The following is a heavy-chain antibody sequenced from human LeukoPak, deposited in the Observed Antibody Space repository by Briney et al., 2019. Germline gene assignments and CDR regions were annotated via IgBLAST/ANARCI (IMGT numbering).Heavy chain of an antibody. V-gene: IGHV3-11*04. J-gene: IGHJ4*02. CDR3: AREDLDYDFRSGYLPD. D-gene: IGHD3-3*01. CDR1: GFIFSDYY. Sequence: GGSLRLSCATSGFIFSDYYMTWIRQAPGKGLEWVSHISSSGDTIYYADSVNGRFTISRDNAKNSVYLQMNSLRAEDTAVYYCAREDLDYDFRSGYLPDWGQGTLVTVSS. CDR2: ISSSGDTI.